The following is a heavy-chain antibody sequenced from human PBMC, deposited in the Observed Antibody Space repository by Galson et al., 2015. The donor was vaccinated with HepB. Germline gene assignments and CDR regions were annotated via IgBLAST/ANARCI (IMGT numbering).Heavy chain of an antibody. V-gene: IGHV3-30*02. CDR3: AKDLITMVRGVMSYFDY. CDR1: GFTFSSYG. J-gene: IGHJ4*02. Sequence: SLRLSCAASGFTFSSYGMHWVRQAPGKGLEWVAFIRYDGSNKYYADSVKGRFTISRDNSKNTLYLQMNSLRAEDTAVYYCAKDLITMVRGVMSYFDYWGQGTLVTVSS. CDR2: IRYDGSNK. D-gene: IGHD3-10*01.